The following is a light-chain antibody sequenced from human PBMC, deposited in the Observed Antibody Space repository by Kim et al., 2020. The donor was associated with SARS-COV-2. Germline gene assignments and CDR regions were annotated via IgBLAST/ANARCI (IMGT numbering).Light chain of an antibody. CDR1: QTIGSH. V-gene: IGKV1-39*01. J-gene: IGKJ2*01. CDR3: QQSYTMPYT. Sequence: DIQMTQSPLSLSASVGDTVTITFRASQTIGSHLNWFQHKPGKVPKLLIFGASNLQRGAPSRFSASGSGTDFTLTISSLQPEDFATYYCQQSYTMPYTFGQGTKLEI. CDR2: GAS.